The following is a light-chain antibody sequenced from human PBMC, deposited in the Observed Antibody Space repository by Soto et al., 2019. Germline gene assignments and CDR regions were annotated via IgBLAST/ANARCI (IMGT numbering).Light chain of an antibody. CDR3: QQYENSPYP. CDR2: GAS. Sequence: EIVLTQSPGTLSLSPGERATLSCRTSHSVTSNYLAWYQQRPGQAPRLLIYGASSSATGIQDRFSGSGSGTDFALTISRLEPEDVAGFYCQQYENSPYPLVQGTKVEIK. J-gene: IGKJ2*01. CDR1: HSVTSNY. V-gene: IGKV3-20*01.